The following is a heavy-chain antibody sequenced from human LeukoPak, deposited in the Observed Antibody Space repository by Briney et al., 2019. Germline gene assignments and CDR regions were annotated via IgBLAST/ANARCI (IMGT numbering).Heavy chain of an antibody. CDR2: IWYSGSNK. D-gene: IGHD3-10*01. CDR1: GFTFSSYD. V-gene: IGHV3-33*08. J-gene: IGHJ6*02. Sequence: GRTLRLSCAASGFTFSSYDMHWVRQPPGKGLEWVAVIWYSGSNKYYAESVKGRFTISRDNYKNRLYLQMNSLRAEDTAVYYCARDDYYGSGSSLRPYYYYGMDVWGQGTTVTVSS. CDR3: ARDDYYGSGSSLRPYYYYGMDV.